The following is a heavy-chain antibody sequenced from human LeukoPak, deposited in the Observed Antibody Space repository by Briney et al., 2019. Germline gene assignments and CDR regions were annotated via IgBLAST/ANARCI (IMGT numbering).Heavy chain of an antibody. Sequence: PSETLSLTCTVSGGSISSYYWSWSRQPPGKGLEWIGCIYYNGKTNYNPSLKSRVIILVDTSKNQFSLKLSSVTAADTAVYYCARATVTTGCFDYWGQGTLVSVSS. CDR1: GGSISSYY. V-gene: IGHV4-59*01. CDR2: IYYNGKT. J-gene: IGHJ4*02. CDR3: ARATVTTGCFDY. D-gene: IGHD4-17*01.